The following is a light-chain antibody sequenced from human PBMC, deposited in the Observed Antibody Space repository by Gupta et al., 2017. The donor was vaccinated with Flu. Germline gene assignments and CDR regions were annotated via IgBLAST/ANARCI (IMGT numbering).Light chain of an antibody. CDR1: QSLRHSSGYNH. Sequence: VMTQSPLSLPVTPGEPASISCRSSQSLRHSSGYNHLNWYLQKPGQPPQLLIYLGFNRASGAPDRFTGSVSGTDLTLKISRVEAEDVGMYYCMQALQTPYTFGQGTKLEIK. CDR3: MQALQTPYT. J-gene: IGKJ2*01. V-gene: IGKV2-28*01. CDR2: LGF.